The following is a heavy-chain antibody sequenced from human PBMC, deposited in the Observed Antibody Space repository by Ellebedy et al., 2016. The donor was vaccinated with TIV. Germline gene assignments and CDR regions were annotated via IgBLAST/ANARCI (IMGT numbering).Heavy chain of an antibody. Sequence: PGGSLRLSCEASGFIFSTYGMHRVRQAPGKGLEWVAFIWYDGGNKYYADSVKGRFTISRDNSKITLYLQMNNLGAEDTAVFYCARNRHVERGDCLDFWGQGTLVTVSS. J-gene: IGHJ4*02. CDR3: ARNRHVERGDCLDF. CDR1: GFIFSTYG. V-gene: IGHV3-33*01. CDR2: IWYDGGNK. D-gene: IGHD2-21*02.